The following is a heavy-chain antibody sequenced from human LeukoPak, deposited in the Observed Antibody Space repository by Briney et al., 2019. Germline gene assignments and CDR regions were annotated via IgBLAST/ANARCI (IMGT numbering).Heavy chain of an antibody. D-gene: IGHD2-21*02. CDR3: ARGGGAFCGNDCYRNFDS. J-gene: IGHJ4*02. CDR1: GFTVRSNY. V-gene: IGHV3-66*01. CDR2: LYRDGNT. Sequence: PGGSLRLSCAASGFTVRSNYMSWVRQAPGKGLERVSVLYRDGNTYYADSVKGRFTISRDNSENTLSLQMKSLGVEDTAVYYCARGGGAFCGNDCYRNFDSWGQGTLVTVSS.